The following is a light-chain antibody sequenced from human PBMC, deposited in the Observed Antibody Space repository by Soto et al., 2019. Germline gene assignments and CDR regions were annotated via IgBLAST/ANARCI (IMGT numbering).Light chain of an antibody. J-gene: IGKJ5*01. V-gene: IGKV3-20*01. CDR2: GVS. CDR1: QRLSASD. Sequence: EIVMTQSPATLPVSPGERATLSCRASQRLSASDIAWYQQKPGQAPKFLIYGVSSRATGIPDRFSGSGSGTDFTLTISRLEPEDFAVYHCQQYGSSPLITFGQGTRLEIK. CDR3: QQYGSSPLIT.